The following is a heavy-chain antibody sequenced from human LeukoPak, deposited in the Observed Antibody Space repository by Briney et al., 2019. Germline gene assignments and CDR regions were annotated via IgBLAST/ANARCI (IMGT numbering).Heavy chain of an antibody. CDR1: GFTFSSYW. CDR3: ARAGDIVVVPAANNLGY. V-gene: IGHV3-7*03. CDR2: IKQDGSEK. Sequence: PGGSLRLSCAASGFTFSSYWMSWVRQAPGKGLEWVANIKQDGSEKYYVDSVKGRFTISRDNAKNSLYLQMNSLRAEDTAVYYCARAGDIVVVPAANNLGYRGQGTLVTVSS. D-gene: IGHD2-2*01. J-gene: IGHJ4*02.